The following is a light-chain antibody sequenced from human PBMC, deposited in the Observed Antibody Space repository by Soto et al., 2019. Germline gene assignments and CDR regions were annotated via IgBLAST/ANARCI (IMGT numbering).Light chain of an antibody. CDR3: CSYAGSPYV. Sequence: QSVLTQPRSVSGSPGQSVTISCTGTSSDVGGYNYVSWYQHHPGKAPKLMIYDVSKRPSGVPDRFSGSKPGNTASLTISGLQAEDEADYYCCSYAGSPYVFGTGTKSPS. CDR2: DVS. J-gene: IGLJ1*01. V-gene: IGLV2-11*01. CDR1: SSDVGGYNY.